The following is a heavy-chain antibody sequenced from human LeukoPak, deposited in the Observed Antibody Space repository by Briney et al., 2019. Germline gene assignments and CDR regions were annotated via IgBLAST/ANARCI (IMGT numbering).Heavy chain of an antibody. V-gene: IGHV4-34*01. D-gene: IGHD2-2*02. CDR1: GGSFSGYY. CDR2: INHSGST. CDR3: ARGGYCSSTSCYRIYFDY. J-gene: IGHJ4*02. Sequence: PSETLSLTCAVYGGSFSGYYWSWIRQPPGKGLEWIGEINHSGSTNYNPSLKSRVTISVDTSKNQFSLKLSSVTAADTAVYYCARGGYCSSTSCYRIYFDYWGQGTLVTVSS.